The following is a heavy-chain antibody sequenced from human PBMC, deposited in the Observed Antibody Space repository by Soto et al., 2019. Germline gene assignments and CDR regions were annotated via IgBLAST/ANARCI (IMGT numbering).Heavy chain of an antibody. CDR3: ARTVGAAYYFDF. Sequence: QVQLQESGPGLVKPSETLSLTCTVSGDSMTKYYWSWIRQPAGKGLEWIGRIYTSGRTNYNPSLKSRVTMSIDTSNNHSSLSMKSVTAADTAVYYCARTVGAAYYFDFGGQGALVTVSS. J-gene: IGHJ4*02. V-gene: IGHV4-4*07. CDR2: IYTSGRT. CDR1: GDSMTKYY. D-gene: IGHD1-26*01.